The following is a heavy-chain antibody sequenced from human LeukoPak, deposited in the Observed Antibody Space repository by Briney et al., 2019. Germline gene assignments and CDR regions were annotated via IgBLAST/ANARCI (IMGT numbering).Heavy chain of an antibody. D-gene: IGHD2-21*02. CDR1: GGSVNSGSYY. Sequence: TPSETLSLTCAVSGGSVNSGSYYWSWIRQHPGKGLEWIGYIYYTGITNYNPSLKSRVTISVDTSKNQFSLNLNSETAADTAVYYCATSQCGSDCYLAGDYWGQGTLVTVSS. V-gene: IGHV4-61*01. CDR3: ATSQCGSDCYLAGDY. CDR2: IYYTGIT. J-gene: IGHJ4*02.